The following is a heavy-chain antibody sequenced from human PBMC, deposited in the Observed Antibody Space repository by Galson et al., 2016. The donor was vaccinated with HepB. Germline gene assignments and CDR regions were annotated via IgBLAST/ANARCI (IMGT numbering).Heavy chain of an antibody. CDR1: GFTFKNYG. J-gene: IGHJ4*02. V-gene: IGHV3-23*01. CDR2: INYRADYT. Sequence: SLRLSCAASGFTFKNYGMTWVRQAPGKGLEWVANINYRADYTSYADSVKGRFTISRDNSKNMLYLEMYSLRAEDTALYYCVKDPNWESGYWGQGTLVTVSS. CDR3: VKDPNWESGY. D-gene: IGHD7-27*01.